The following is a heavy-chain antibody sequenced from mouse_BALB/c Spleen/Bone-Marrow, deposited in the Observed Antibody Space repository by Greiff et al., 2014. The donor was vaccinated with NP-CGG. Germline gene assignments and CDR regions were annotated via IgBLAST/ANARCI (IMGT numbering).Heavy chain of an antibody. J-gene: IGHJ3*01. D-gene: IGHD4-1*01. CDR3: ARSPTGTFAY. Sequence: VQLQQSGPGLVKPGASVKISCKASGYAFSSSWMNWVMQRPGQGLEWIGRIYPGDESTNYNGKFKGKATLTADKSSSTAYMQLSSLTSVDSAVYFCARSPTGTFAYWGQGTLVTVSA. CDR2: IYPGDEST. V-gene: IGHV1-82*01. CDR1: GYAFSSSW.